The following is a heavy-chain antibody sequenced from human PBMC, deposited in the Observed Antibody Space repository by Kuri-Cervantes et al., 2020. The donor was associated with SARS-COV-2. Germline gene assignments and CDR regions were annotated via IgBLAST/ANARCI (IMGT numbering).Heavy chain of an antibody. CDR2: ISSSSSYI. D-gene: IGHD4-17*01. Sequence: GGSLRLSCAASGFTCGSHSKNWVRQAPGKGLEWVSSISSSSSYIYYADSVKGRFTISRDNVKNSLFLQMNSLRVEDTAVYFCARDPGGYSIMSTVTTGPYNFDSWGQGTLVTVSS. V-gene: IGHV3-21*01. CDR3: ARDPGGYSIMSTVTTGPYNFDS. CDR1: GFTCGSHS. J-gene: IGHJ4*02.